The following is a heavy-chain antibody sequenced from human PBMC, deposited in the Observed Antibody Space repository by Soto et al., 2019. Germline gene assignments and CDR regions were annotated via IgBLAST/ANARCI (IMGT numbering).Heavy chain of an antibody. J-gene: IGHJ5*02. V-gene: IGHV3-30*18. CDR3: AKDQLWFGELLDNWLDP. D-gene: IGHD3-10*01. CDR2: ISYDGSNK. CDR1: GFTFSSYG. Sequence: GGSLRLSCAASGFTFSSYGMHWVRQAPGKGLEWVAVISYDGSNKYYADSVKGRFTISRDNSKNTLYLQMNSLRAEDTAVYYCAKDQLWFGELLDNWLDPWGQGTLVTVSS.